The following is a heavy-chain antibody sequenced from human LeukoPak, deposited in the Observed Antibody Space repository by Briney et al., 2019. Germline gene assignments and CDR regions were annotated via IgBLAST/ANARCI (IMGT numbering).Heavy chain of an antibody. Sequence: PGGSLRLSCAASGFTFSSYAMSWVRQAPGTGLEWVSAISGSGGSTYYADSVKGRFTISRDNSKNTLYLQMNSLRAEDTAVYYCAKVWLRGIYSMVNYFDYWGQGTLVTVSS. CDR3: AKVWLRGIYSMVNYFDY. V-gene: IGHV3-23*01. CDR1: GFTFSSYA. J-gene: IGHJ4*02. CDR2: ISGSGGST. D-gene: IGHD5-18*01.